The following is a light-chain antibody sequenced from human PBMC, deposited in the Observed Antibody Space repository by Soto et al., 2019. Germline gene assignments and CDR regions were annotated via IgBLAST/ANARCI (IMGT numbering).Light chain of an antibody. CDR3: QQYKSFLT. CDR1: QSLTSW. Sequence: DIQMTQSPSTLSASVGDRVTITCRASQSLTSWLAWYQQKPGKAPKLLIYEASRLQGGVPSRFSGSGSGTEFTLTISSLQADDSATYYCQQYKSFLTFGQGTKLEIK. J-gene: IGKJ2*01. V-gene: IGKV1-5*03. CDR2: EAS.